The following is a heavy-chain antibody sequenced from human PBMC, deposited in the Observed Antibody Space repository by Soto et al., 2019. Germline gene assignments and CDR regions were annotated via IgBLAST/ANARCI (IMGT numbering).Heavy chain of an antibody. V-gene: IGHV3-21*01. D-gene: IGHD6-19*01. CDR3: ARVSPDSSGWYSTSSHAFDI. CDR1: GFTFSSYS. CDR2: ISSSSSYI. J-gene: IGHJ3*02. Sequence: PGGSLTLSCPASGFTFSSYSTNWVRQAPGKGLEWVPPISSSSSYIYYADSVKGRFTISRDNAKNSLYLQMNSLRAEDTAVYYCARVSPDSSGWYSTSSHAFDIWGQGTMVTVSS.